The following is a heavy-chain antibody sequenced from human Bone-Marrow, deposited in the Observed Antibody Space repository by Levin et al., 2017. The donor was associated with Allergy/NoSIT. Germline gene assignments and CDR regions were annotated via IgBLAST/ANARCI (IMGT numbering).Heavy chain of an antibody. D-gene: IGHD1-26*01. CDR2: ITVNSDTV. J-gene: IGHJ4*02. Sequence: GGSLRLSCTAFGFTFQNYAMHWVRQAPGKGLEWVSGITVNSDTVVYADSVKGRFTISRDDAKDSLYLQMSSLRAEDTALYYCAKVDSANYYGFFDHWGQGTLVTVSS. CDR1: GFTFQNYA. V-gene: IGHV3-9*01. CDR3: AKVDSANYYGFFDH.